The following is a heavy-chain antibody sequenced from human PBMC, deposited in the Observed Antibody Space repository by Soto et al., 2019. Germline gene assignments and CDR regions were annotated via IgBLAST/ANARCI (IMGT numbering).Heavy chain of an antibody. CDR2: IGASGAGT. D-gene: IGHD2-21*01. Sequence: GGSLRLSCAASGFTFSIYAMSWVRQAPGKGLGWVSAIGASGAGTYYADSVKGRFTISRDNSKNTLHLQMNSLRDEDTAVYYCALRKIASYSDYWGQGTLVTVSS. CDR1: GFTFSIYA. CDR3: ALRKIASYSDY. J-gene: IGHJ4*02. V-gene: IGHV3-23*01.